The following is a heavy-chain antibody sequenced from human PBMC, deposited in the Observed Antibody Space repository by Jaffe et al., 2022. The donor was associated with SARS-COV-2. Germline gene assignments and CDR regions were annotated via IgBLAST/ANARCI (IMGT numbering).Heavy chain of an antibody. J-gene: IGHJ6*02. V-gene: IGHV4-39*01. CDR1: GGSISSSSYY. CDR2: IYYSGST. Sequence: QLQLQESGPGLVKPSETLSLTCTVSGGSISSSSYYWGWIRQPPGKGLEWIGSIYYSGSTYYNPSLKSRVTISVDTSKNQFSLKLSSVTAADTAVYYCARGILAAAGTLGTTSSYYYGMDVWGQGTTVTVSS. D-gene: IGHD6-13*01. CDR3: ARGILAAAGTLGTTSSYYYGMDV.